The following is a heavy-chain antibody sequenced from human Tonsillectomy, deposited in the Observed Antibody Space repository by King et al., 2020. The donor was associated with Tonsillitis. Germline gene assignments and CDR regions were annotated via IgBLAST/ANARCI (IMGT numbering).Heavy chain of an antibody. Sequence: VQLVESGGGVVQPGRSLRLSCAASGFTFSNYAMHWVRQAPGKGLEWVAVISYDGSNKYYADSVKGRFTVSRDNSKNTLYLQMSSLRAEDTAVYYCAREVDSSAYCYAFDIWVQGTMVTVSS. CDR2: ISYDGSNK. V-gene: IGHV3-30*04. D-gene: IGHD3-22*01. CDR3: AREVDSSAYCYAFDI. CDR1: GFTFSNYA. J-gene: IGHJ3*02.